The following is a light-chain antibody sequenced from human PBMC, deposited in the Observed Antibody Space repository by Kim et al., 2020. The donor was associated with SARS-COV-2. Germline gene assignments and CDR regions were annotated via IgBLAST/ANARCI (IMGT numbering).Light chain of an antibody. Sequence: ASIGDRVTITCRASQDIAKSLAWYQQKPGKVPQVLIYAASTLQSGVPSRFSGSGSGTEFTLTIGSLQTEDVATYYCQKYNSAPWTFGPGTKVDIK. J-gene: IGKJ1*01. CDR2: AAS. CDR1: QDIAKS. V-gene: IGKV1-27*01. CDR3: QKYNSAPWT.